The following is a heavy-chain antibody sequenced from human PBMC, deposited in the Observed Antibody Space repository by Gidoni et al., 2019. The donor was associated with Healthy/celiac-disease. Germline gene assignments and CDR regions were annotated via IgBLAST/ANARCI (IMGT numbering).Heavy chain of an antibody. V-gene: IGHV3-9*01. CDR1: GFPFADYA. Sequence: EVQLVASGGGLVQPGRSLRLSWTASGFPFADYAMHWVRHAPGKGLEWVSGIIWNSGSIGYADSLNVRFTISRDNAKNSLYLQMNSLSAEDTALYYCAKTRAGYSGSYYDYWGQGTLVTVSS. CDR2: IIWNSGSI. D-gene: IGHD1-26*01. J-gene: IGHJ4*02. CDR3: AKTRAGYSGSYYDY.